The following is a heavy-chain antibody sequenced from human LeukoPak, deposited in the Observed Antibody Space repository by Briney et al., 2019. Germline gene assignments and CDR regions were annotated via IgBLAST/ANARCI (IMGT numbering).Heavy chain of an antibody. V-gene: IGHV4-30-4*08. CDR2: IYYSGST. J-gene: IGHJ5*02. Sequence: PSETLSLTCTVSGGSISSGDYYWSWIRQPPGKGLEWIGYIYYSGSTYYNPSLKSRVTISVDTSKNQFSLKLSSVTAADTAVYYCARAAARPAAMRSDPWGQGTLVTVSS. CDR1: GGSISSGDYY. D-gene: IGHD2-2*01. CDR3: ARAAARPAAMRSDP.